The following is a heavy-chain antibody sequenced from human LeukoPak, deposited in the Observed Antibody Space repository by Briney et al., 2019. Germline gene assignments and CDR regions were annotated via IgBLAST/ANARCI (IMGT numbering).Heavy chain of an antibody. Sequence: PGGSLRLSCTASGFTFSSYWIHWVRQAPGKGLVWVSRTNTDGSSTTYADSVKGRFTISRDNAKNSLYLQMNSLRAEDTALYYCAKALGRYGYYYFDYWGQGTLVTVSS. J-gene: IGHJ4*02. V-gene: IGHV3-74*01. CDR1: GFTFSSYW. CDR3: AKALGRYGYYYFDY. D-gene: IGHD5-18*01. CDR2: TNTDGSST.